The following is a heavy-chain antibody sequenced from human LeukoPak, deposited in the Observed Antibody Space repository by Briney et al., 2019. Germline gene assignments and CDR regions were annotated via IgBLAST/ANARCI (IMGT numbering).Heavy chain of an antibody. CDR2: IRYDGNNK. Sequence: GGSLRLSCEASGFSFSSFGLHWVRQAPGKGLEWVAFIRYDGNNKYFADSVKGRFTISRDNSKNTVYLQMNSLKPEDTAVYHCSKDTGDYYDTSGNYYAGWFDPWGQGTLVTVSS. CDR1: GFSFSSFG. CDR3: SKDTGDYYDTSGNYYAGWFDP. V-gene: IGHV3-30*02. J-gene: IGHJ5*02. D-gene: IGHD3-22*01.